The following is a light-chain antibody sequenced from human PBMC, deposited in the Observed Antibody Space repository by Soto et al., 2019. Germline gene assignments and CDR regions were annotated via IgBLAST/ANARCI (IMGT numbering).Light chain of an antibody. CDR1: NTDIGGYDY. V-gene: IGLV2-14*03. J-gene: IGLJ1*01. CDR2: DVT. Sequence: QSALTQPDSVSGYVGESITISCTGANTDIGGYDYVSWYQQHPGGAPKLVIYDVTSRPSGVSTRFSGSKSGFTASLTIPRLQAPDDAHYYCSSYRPYHTLEVFGPG. CDR3: SSYRPYHTLEV.